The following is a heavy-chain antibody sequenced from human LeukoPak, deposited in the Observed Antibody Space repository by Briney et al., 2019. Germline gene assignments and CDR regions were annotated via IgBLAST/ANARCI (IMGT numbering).Heavy chain of an antibody. CDR2: IYYSGST. V-gene: IGHV4-39*07. CDR1: GGSISSSSYY. Sequence: PSETLSLTCTVSGGSISSSSYYWGWIRQPPGKGLEWIGSIYYSGSTYYNPSLKSRVTISVDTSKNQFSLKLSSVTAADTAVYYCAGSDSSSLHDAFDIWGQGTMVTVSS. D-gene: IGHD6-13*01. J-gene: IGHJ3*02. CDR3: AGSDSSSLHDAFDI.